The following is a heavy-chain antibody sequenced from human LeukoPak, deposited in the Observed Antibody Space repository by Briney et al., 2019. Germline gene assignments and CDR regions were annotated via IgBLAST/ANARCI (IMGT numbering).Heavy chain of an antibody. CDR1: GYTFTSYD. CDR2: MNPNSGNT. J-gene: IGHJ4*02. Sequence: ASVKVSCKASGYTFTSYDINWVRQATGQGLEWMGWMNPNSGNTGYAQKFQGRVIMTRNTSISTAYMELSGLRSEDTAVYYCARTMITFGGVMIRQRSGSDYWGQGTLVTVSS. V-gene: IGHV1-8*01. CDR3: ARTMITFGGVMIRQRSGSDY. D-gene: IGHD3-16*01.